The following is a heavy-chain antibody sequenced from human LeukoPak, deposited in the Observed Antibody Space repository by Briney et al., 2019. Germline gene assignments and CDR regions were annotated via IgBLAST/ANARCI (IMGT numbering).Heavy chain of an antibody. Sequence: AGSLRLSCAASDFSFSTNYMSWVRQAPGKGLDWVSVIYTVGTTYYSDSVKGRFIISRDDSKNTLYLQMNSLRAEDRAVCYCGGYGGRYPYYMEVWGKGTTVTISS. D-gene: IGHD1-26*01. CDR3: GGYGGRYPYYMEV. CDR2: IYTVGTT. V-gene: IGHV3-53*01. CDR1: DFSFSTNY. J-gene: IGHJ6*03.